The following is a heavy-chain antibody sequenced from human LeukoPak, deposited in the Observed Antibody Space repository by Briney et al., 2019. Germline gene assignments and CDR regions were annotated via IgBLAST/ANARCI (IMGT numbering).Heavy chain of an antibody. D-gene: IGHD2-2*01. V-gene: IGHV3-33*01. Sequence: GRSLRLSCAASGFTFSSYGMHWVRQAPGKGLEWVAVIWYDGSNKYYADSVKGRFTISRDNSKNTLYLQMNSLRAEDTAVYYCARPDGACCSSTSCYAGYFQHWGQGTLVTVSS. CDR3: ARPDGACCSSTSCYAGYFQH. CDR2: IWYDGSNK. J-gene: IGHJ1*01. CDR1: GFTFSSYG.